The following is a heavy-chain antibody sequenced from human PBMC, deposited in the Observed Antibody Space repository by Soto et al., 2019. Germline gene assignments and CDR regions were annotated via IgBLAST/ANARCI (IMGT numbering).Heavy chain of an antibody. CDR1: GGSVSSGSYY. D-gene: IGHD6-19*01. Sequence: LSLTCTVSGGSVSSGSYYWSWIRQPPGKGLEWIGYIYYSGSTNYNPSLKSRVTISVDTSKNQFSLKLSSVTAADTAVYYCARGILPGIAVAGKQPRSLSWFDTWGQGTLVTVSS. J-gene: IGHJ5*02. CDR2: IYYSGST. CDR3: ARGILPGIAVAGKQPRSLSWFDT. V-gene: IGHV4-61*01.